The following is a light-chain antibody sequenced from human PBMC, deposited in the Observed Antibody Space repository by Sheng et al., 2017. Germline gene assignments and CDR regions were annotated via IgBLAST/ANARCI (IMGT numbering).Light chain of an antibody. CDR1: QSLLHSNGYNY. CDR3: MQALQTPLT. Sequence: DIVMTQSPLSLPVTPGEPASISCRSSQSLLHSNGYNYLDWYFQKPGQSPQLLIYLGSNRASGVPDRFSGSGSGTDFTLKISRVEAEDVGVYYCMQALQTPLTFGGGTKVEIK. J-gene: IGKJ4*01. V-gene: IGKV2-28*01. CDR2: LGS.